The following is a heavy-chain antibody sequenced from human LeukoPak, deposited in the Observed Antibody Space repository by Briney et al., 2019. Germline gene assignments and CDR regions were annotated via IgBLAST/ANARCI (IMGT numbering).Heavy chain of an antibody. CDR1: GFTFDDYA. CDR3: AKGGRYFDWLLSYFDY. D-gene: IGHD3-9*01. J-gene: IGHJ4*02. Sequence: GGSLRPSCAASGFTFDDYAMHWVRQAPGKGLEWVSGISWNSGSIGYADSVKGRFTISRDNAKNSLYLQMNSLRAEDTALYYCAKGGRYFDWLLSYFDYWGQGTLVTVSS. V-gene: IGHV3-9*01. CDR2: ISWNSGSI.